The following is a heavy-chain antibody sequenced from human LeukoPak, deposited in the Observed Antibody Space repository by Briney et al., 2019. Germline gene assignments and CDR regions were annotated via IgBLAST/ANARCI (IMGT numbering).Heavy chain of an antibody. CDR2: IYYSGST. Sequence: MTSETLSLTCTVSGGSISSYYWSWIRQPPGKGLEWIGYIYYSGSTNYNPSLKSRVTISVDTSKNQFSLKLSSVTAADTAVYYCARDPGCSSTSCYGVWGQGTTVTVSS. CDR3: ARDPGCSSTSCYGV. V-gene: IGHV4-59*12. CDR1: GGSISSYY. J-gene: IGHJ6*02. D-gene: IGHD2-2*01.